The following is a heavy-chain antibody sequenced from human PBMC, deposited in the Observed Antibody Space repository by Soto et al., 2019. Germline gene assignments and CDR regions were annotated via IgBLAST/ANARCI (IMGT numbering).Heavy chain of an antibody. J-gene: IGHJ4*02. CDR2: IVPILGTT. CDR3: ARPRYCSGGRCYNNLDY. V-gene: IGHV1-69*16. D-gene: IGHD2-15*01. CDR1: GGTFSSYT. Sequence: QVQLVQSGAEVKKPGSSVKVSCKASGGTFSSYTISWVRQAPGQGLEWMGGIVPILGTTNYAQKFQGRVTITADESTSTPYMELSNLRSGDTAVYYCARPRYCSGGRCYNNLDYWGQGTLVTVSS.